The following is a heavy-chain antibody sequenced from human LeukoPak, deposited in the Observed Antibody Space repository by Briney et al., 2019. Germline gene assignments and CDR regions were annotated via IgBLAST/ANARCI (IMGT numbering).Heavy chain of an antibody. J-gene: IGHJ4*02. CDR1: GFTFSSYG. Sequence: PGGSLRLSCAASGFTFSSYGMHWVRQAPDKGLEWVAFIRSDGSTKYYADSVKGRFTISRDNSKNTLYLQMNSLRAEDTAVYHCANGGSMAHEKIHNWGQGTLVTVSS. V-gene: IGHV3-30*02. D-gene: IGHD2/OR15-2a*01. CDR2: IRSDGSTK. CDR3: ANGGSMAHEKIHN.